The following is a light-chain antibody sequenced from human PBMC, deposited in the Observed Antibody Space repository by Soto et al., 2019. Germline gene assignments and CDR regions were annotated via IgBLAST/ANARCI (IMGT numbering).Light chain of an antibody. CDR1: QSITIW. CDR2: DAS. V-gene: IGKV1-5*01. J-gene: IGKJ5*01. CDR3: QQYNSYPIT. Sequence: DIQMTQSPSTLSASVGDSVTITCRASQSITIWLAWYQQKPGKAPKLLIYDASSLEGGVPSRFSGSGSGTEFTLTISGLQPDDFATYYCQQYNSYPITFGQGTRLEI.